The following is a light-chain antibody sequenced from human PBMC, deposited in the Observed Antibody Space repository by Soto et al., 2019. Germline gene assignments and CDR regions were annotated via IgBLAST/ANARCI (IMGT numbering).Light chain of an antibody. CDR3: QQGNSFPFT. CDR1: QGISNW. V-gene: IGKV1D-12*01. J-gene: IGKJ3*01. Sequence: DLQMTQSPSSVSASVGDRVSITCRASQGISNWLAWYQQKPGRAPKLLIYAASSLQSGVSSRFSGSESGTDFTLTISSLQPEDFATYYCQQGNSFPFTFGPGTKVDIK. CDR2: AAS.